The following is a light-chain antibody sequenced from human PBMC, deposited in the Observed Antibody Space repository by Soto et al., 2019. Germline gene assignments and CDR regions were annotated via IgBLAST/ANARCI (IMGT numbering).Light chain of an antibody. CDR3: QSYDSSLSVTGV. V-gene: IGLV1-40*01. J-gene: IGLJ3*02. CDR2: GNR. CDR1: SSNIGAGYD. Sequence: QSALTQPPSVSGAPGQRVTISCTGSSSNIGAGYDVHWYQQLPGPAPKLLIYGNRNRPSGVPDRFSGSKSGTSASLAITGLQAEDEADYYCQSYDSSLSVTGVFGGGTKLTVL.